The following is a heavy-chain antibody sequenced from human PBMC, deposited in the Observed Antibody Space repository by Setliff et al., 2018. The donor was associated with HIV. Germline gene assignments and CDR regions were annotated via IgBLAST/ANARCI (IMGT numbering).Heavy chain of an antibody. D-gene: IGHD3-16*01. Sequence: SETLSLTCTVSGASITSHNWSWIRQPAGKGLEWIGRIYTSGSTNYNPSLKTRVTLSVDTSKNQFSLSLNSVTAADTAVYFCARGGAVSADFDSWGQGTLVTVSS. J-gene: IGHJ5*01. CDR1: GASITSHN. CDR3: ARGGAVSADFDS. V-gene: IGHV4-4*07. CDR2: IYTSGST.